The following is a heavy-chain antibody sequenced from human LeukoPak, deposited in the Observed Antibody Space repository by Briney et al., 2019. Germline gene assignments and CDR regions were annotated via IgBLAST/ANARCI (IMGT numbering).Heavy chain of an antibody. V-gene: IGHV3-74*03. Sequence: GGSLRLSCAGSGFNFTGYWMHWVRQAPGKGLEWISRLYSDGRSLTYADSVMGRFTISRDNAKRMLYLQMNSLRAEDTAVYYCARDQGAAWFRYYFDYWGQGTLVTVSS. D-gene: IGHD6-25*01. J-gene: IGHJ4*02. CDR3: ARDQGAAWFRYYFDY. CDR1: GFNFTGYW. CDR2: LYSDGRSL.